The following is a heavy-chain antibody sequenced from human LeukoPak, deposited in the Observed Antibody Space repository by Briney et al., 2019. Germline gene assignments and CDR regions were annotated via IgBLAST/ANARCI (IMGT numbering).Heavy chain of an antibody. J-gene: IGHJ3*02. CDR2: IWYDGSNK. CDR1: GFTFSSYG. V-gene: IGHV3-33*01. D-gene: IGHD3-3*01. Sequence: GGSLRLSCAASGFTFSSYGMHWVRQAPGKGLEWVAVIWYDGSNKYYADSVKGRFTISRDNSKNTLYLQMNSLRAEDTAVYYCARARAPDYDFWSGYYYKPGGAFDIWGQGTMVTVPS. CDR3: ARARAPDYDFWSGYYYKPGGAFDI.